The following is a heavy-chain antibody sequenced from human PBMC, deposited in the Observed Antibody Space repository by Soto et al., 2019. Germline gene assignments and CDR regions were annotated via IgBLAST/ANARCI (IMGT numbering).Heavy chain of an antibody. D-gene: IGHD5-18*01. CDR1: GGSFSGYY. CDR2: INHSGST. CDR3: ASMRGYSYGFDY. J-gene: IGHJ4*02. Sequence: PSETLSLTCAVYGGSFSGYYWSWIRQPPGKGLEWIGEINHSGSTNYNPSLKSRVTISVDTSKNQFSLKLSSVTAADTAVYYCASMRGYSYGFDYWGQGTLVTVSS. V-gene: IGHV4-34*01.